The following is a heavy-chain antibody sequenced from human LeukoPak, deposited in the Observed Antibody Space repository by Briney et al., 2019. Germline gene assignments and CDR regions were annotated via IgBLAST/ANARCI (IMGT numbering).Heavy chain of an antibody. Sequence: PGGSLRLSCAASGFTFSSYEMNWVRQAPGKGLEWVSYISSSGSTIYYADSVKGRFTISRDNAKNSLYLQMNSLKPEDTAVYYCTRDSPNEVMLWWSIDYWGQGTLVTVSS. CDR2: ISSSGSTI. CDR1: GFTFSSYE. D-gene: IGHD2-21*01. J-gene: IGHJ4*02. V-gene: IGHV3-48*03. CDR3: TRDSPNEVMLWWSIDY.